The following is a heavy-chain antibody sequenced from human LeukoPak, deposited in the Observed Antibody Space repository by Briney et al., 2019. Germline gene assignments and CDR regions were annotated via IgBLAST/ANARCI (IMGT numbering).Heavy chain of an antibody. CDR1: GFSISSGYY. CDR3: ARHLSQAKDWLDP. D-gene: IGHD3-3*02. CDR2: IYLGRTT. J-gene: IGHJ5*02. Sequence: PSETLSLTCTVTGFSISSGYYWGWIRQPPGKRLEWIGSIYLGRTTDYNPSLKSQVTISIDTSKNQFSLRLTSVTAADTAVYYCARHLSQAKDWLDPWGQGTLVTVSS. V-gene: IGHV4-38-2*02.